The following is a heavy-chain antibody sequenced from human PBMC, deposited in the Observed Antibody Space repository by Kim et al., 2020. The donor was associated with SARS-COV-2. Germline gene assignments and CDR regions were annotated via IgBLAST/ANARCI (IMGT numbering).Heavy chain of an antibody. D-gene: IGHD4-4*01. CDR1: GGSFSGYY. CDR2: INHSGST. J-gene: IGHJ6*02. CDR3: ARGWGIDYTSLYYYYGMDV. Sequence: SETLSLTCAVYGGSFSGYYWSWIRQPPGKGREWIGEINHSGSTNYNPSLKSRVTISVDTSKNQFSLKLSSVTAADTAVYYCARGWGIDYTSLYYYYGMDVWGQGTTVTVSS. V-gene: IGHV4-34*01.